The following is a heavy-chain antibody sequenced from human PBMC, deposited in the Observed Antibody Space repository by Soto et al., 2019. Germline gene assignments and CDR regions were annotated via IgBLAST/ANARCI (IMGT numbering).Heavy chain of an antibody. CDR1: GYSFTSYW. Sequence: GAALKISCKGSGYSFTSYWIGWVRQMPGKGLEWMGIIYPGDSDTRYSPSFQGQVTISADKSISTAYLQWSSLKASDTAMYYCARHRYGDYGVNWYFDLWGRGTLVTVSS. V-gene: IGHV5-51*01. CDR3: ARHRYGDYGVNWYFDL. J-gene: IGHJ2*01. D-gene: IGHD4-17*01. CDR2: IYPGDSDT.